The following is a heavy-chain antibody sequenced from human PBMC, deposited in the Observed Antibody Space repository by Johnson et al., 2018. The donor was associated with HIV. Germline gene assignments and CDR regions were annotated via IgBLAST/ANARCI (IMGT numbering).Heavy chain of an antibody. D-gene: IGHD4-17*01. CDR1: GFTFSRYG. V-gene: IGHV3-30*02. J-gene: IGHJ3*02. CDR3: ARESKPWGGDYVGYGLNI. Sequence: QVQLVESGGGVVQPGGSLRLSCAASGFTFSRYGMHWVRQAPGKGLEWVAFIRYDGSNKYYVDSVKGRFTISRDNAKKSLYLQMNSLRVEDTAVYYCARESKPWGGDYVGYGLNIWGQGTMVTVSS. CDR2: IRYDGSNK.